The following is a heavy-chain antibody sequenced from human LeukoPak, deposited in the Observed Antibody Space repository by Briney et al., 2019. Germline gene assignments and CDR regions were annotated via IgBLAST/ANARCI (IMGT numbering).Heavy chain of an antibody. D-gene: IGHD5-24*01. V-gene: IGHV4-34*01. J-gene: IGHJ4*02. CDR2: ISYSGST. CDR3: ARHLSQGDGTKRGFYY. Sequence: PSETLSLTCAVYGGTFSGYYWSWIRQPPGKGLEYIGSISYSGSTYYNPSLRSRVTISVDTSSNQFSLKLSSVTAADTAVYYCARHLSQGDGTKRGFYYWGQGTLVTVSS. CDR1: GGTFSGYY.